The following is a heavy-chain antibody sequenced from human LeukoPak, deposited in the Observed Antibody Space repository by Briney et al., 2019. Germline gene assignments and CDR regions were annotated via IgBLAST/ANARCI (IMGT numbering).Heavy chain of an antibody. CDR1: GFTFSIYW. Sequence: GGSLRLSCAASGFTFSIYWMNWVRLAPGKGLEWVSSISGSSNYIYYADSVKGRFTISRGNAKNSLYLQMSSLRVEDTAVYYCARDESGDNDAFDIWGQGTTVTVSS. CDR3: ARDESGDNDAFDI. CDR2: ISGSSNYI. J-gene: IGHJ3*02. V-gene: IGHV3-21*01. D-gene: IGHD2-21*01.